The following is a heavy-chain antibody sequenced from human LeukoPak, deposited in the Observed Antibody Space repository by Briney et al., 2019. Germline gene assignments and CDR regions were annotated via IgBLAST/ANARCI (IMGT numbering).Heavy chain of an antibody. D-gene: IGHD1-26*01. V-gene: IGHV3-23*01. CDR3: GKEGPLYYEGATYNCFDH. Sequence: VGSLCPSPALSRVAPSAVATGGVGQAPGKGLQWVSAISGGGVAIYYADSVKGRFTISRDNSKKTLYLQMNSLGTEDTAVYYYGKEGPLYYEGATYNCFDHWGQGTLVTVSS. CDR1: VAPSAVA. CDR2: ISGGGVAI. J-gene: IGHJ5*02.